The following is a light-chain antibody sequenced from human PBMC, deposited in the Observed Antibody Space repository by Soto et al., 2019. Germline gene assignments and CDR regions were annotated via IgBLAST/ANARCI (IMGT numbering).Light chain of an antibody. Sequence: DIQMTQSPSAMSASVGDRVTITCRASQDISNSLAWLQQRPGKVPKRLIYPAPSLQSGVPSRFSGSRSGTEFTLTISSLQPEDFATYYCLQHKTFPWTFGQGTKV. J-gene: IGKJ1*01. CDR2: PAP. V-gene: IGKV1-17*03. CDR3: LQHKTFPWT. CDR1: QDISNS.